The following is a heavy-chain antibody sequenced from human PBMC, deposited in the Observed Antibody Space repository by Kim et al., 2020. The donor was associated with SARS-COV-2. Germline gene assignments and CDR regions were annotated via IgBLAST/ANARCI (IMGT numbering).Heavy chain of an antibody. CDR1: GYTLTELS. Sequence: ASVKVSCKVSGYTLTELSMHWVRQAPGKGLEWMGGFDPEDGETIYAQKFQGRVTXTEDTSTDTAYMELSSLRSEDTAVYYCATAPANYYXSSGYSYYYYYGXXVWGQGTXVTVSS. D-gene: IGHD3-22*01. CDR2: FDPEDGET. V-gene: IGHV1-24*01. CDR3: ATAPANYYXSSGYSYYYYYGXXV. J-gene: IGHJ6*02.